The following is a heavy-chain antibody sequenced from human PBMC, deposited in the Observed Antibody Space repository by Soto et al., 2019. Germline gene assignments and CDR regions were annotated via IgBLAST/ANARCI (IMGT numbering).Heavy chain of an antibody. V-gene: IGHV4-59*01. Sequence: QVQLQESGPGLVKPSETLSLRCTVSGGSLRGYYWNWIRQPPGKGLEWIGYLYYSGSTNYNPSLESRFTISVDTSKNHLALELTSVTAADTAVYYCARGSEDYNGWYSDLWGRGTPVTVSS. J-gene: IGHJ2*01. CDR2: LYYSGST. CDR1: GGSLRGYY. CDR3: ARGSEDYNGWYSDL. D-gene: IGHD4-4*01.